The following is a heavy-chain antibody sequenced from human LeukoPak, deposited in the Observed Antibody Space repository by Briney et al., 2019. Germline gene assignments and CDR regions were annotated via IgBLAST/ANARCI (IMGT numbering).Heavy chain of an antibody. J-gene: IGHJ4*02. CDR1: GFTFSTYA. Sequence: GGSLRLSCAASGFTFSTYAMSWVRQAPGRGLEWVSAVSGSGGSTYYADSVKGRFTISRDNSKNTLFLQMNSLRAEDTAVYYCAKDWRVAAAGHDYWGQGTLVTVSS. V-gene: IGHV3-23*01. CDR3: AKDWRVAAAGHDY. D-gene: IGHD6-25*01. CDR2: VSGSGGST.